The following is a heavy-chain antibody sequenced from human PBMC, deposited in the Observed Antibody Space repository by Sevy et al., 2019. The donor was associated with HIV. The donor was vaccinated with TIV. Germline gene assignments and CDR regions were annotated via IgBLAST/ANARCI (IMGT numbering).Heavy chain of an antibody. CDR2: IRSNSHEPYGGTT. CDR3: TRPLATADTPEYFFDY. Sequence: GGSLRLSCTSSGLTFGDYAMSWFRQAPGKGLEWVAFIRSNSHEPYGGTTEYAASVKGRFTISRDDSKSIAYLQMNSLKTEDTAVYYCTRPLATADTPEYFFDYWGQGILVTVSS. J-gene: IGHJ4*02. CDR1: GLTFGDYA. V-gene: IGHV3-49*03. D-gene: IGHD5-12*01.